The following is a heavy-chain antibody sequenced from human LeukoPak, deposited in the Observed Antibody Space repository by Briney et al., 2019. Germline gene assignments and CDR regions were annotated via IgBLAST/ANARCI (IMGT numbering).Heavy chain of an antibody. D-gene: IGHD6-6*01. CDR3: AKDIGSSSRYYYGMDG. CDR1: GFTFNDHA. J-gene: IGHJ6*02. CDR2: VSWNSGSI. Sequence: GGSLRLSCAASGFTFNDHAMHWVRQVPGKGLEWVSSVSWNSGSIDYADSVKGRFTISRDNAMKSLYLQMNSLRAEGTALYYCAKDIGSSSRYYYGMDGWGQGTTVTVSS. V-gene: IGHV3-9*01.